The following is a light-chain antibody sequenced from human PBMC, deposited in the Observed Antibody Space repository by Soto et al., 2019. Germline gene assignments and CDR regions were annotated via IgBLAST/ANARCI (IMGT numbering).Light chain of an antibody. Sequence: QSALTQPPSASGSPGQSVTISCTGTSSDVGDYNYVSWYQQHPGKAPKLMIYEVSKRPSGVTDRFSGSKSGNTASLTVSGLQAEDEADYYCPSYAGSNNFVFGTGTKVTVL. CDR2: EVS. CDR3: PSYAGSNNFV. J-gene: IGLJ1*01. V-gene: IGLV2-8*01. CDR1: SSDVGDYNY.